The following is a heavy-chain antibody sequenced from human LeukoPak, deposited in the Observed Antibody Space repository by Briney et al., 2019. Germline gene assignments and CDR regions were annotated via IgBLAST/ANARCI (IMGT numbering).Heavy chain of an antibody. Sequence: SATLSPTCTLSAGSISSYYWNWIRQPPGRGLEWIVYIFYSGSTNSNPSLKSRLTISVDTSNNQFSLKLSSVSAGDTAVYYCASTSGYCSGGNCYSAFDYWGQGTLGTVSS. CDR1: AGSISSYY. J-gene: IGHJ4*02. CDR3: ASTSGYCSGGNCYSAFDY. CDR2: IFYSGST. D-gene: IGHD2-15*01. V-gene: IGHV4-59*01.